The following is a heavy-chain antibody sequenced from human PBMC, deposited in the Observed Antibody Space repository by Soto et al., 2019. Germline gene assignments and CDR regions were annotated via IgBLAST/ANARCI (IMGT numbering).Heavy chain of an antibody. CDR2: ISYDGSNK. J-gene: IGHJ6*02. D-gene: IGHD3-16*01. CDR1: GFTFSSYG. Sequence: GGSLRLSCAASGFTFSSYGMHWVRQAPGKGLEWVAVISYDGSNKYYADSVKGRFTISRDNSKNTLYLQMNSLRAEDTAVYYCAKDIRFYYYGVDVWGQGTTVTVSS. V-gene: IGHV3-30*18. CDR3: AKDIRFYYYGVDV.